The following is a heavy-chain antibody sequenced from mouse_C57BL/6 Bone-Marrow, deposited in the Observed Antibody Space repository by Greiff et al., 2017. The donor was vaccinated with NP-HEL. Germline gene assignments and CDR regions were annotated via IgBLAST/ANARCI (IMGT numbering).Heavy chain of an antibody. CDR3: VLYYYAYFDD. D-gene: IGHD1-1*01. Sequence: VHVKQSGAELVRPGASVKLSCTASGFNIKDDYMHWVKQRPEQGLEWIGWIDPENGDTEYASKFQGKATITADTSSNTAYLQLSILTSEDTAVYYCVLYYYAYFDDWGQGTTLTVSS. CDR2: IDPENGDT. CDR1: GFNIKDDY. J-gene: IGHJ2*01. V-gene: IGHV14-4*01.